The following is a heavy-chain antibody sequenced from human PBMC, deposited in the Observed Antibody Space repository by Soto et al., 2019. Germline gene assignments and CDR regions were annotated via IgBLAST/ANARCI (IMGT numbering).Heavy chain of an antibody. CDR2: ISGSGGST. CDR1: GFTFSSYA. J-gene: IGHJ6*01. Sequence: LRLSCAASGFTFSSYAMNWVRQAPGKGLEWVSAISGSGGSTYYADSVKDRFTISRDNSKNTLYLQMNSLRDEDTAVYYCAKGMIAPLGYYYVMDVWGQGTTVTVSS. CDR3: AKGMIAPLGYYYVMDV. V-gene: IGHV3-23*01. D-gene: IGHD3-22*01.